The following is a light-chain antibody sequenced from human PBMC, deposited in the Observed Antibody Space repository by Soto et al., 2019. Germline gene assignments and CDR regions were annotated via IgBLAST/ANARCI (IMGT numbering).Light chain of an antibody. CDR2: EVI. CDR3: SSYAGSNTPYV. CDR1: SSDVGGYNY. V-gene: IGLV2-8*01. J-gene: IGLJ1*01. Sequence: QSVLTQPPSASGSPGQSVTISCTGTSSDVGGYNYVPWYQQHPGKAPKLLIYEVIKRPSGVPDRFSASRSGNTASLTVSGLQAEDEADYYCSSYAGSNTPYVFGTGT.